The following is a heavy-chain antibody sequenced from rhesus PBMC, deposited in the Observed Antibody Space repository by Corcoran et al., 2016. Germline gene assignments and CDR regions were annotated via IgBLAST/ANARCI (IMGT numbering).Heavy chain of an antibody. CDR3: ARASNWGDYSDGLDS. J-gene: IGHJ6*01. CDR2: IYGSVIST. V-gene: IGHV4-169*01. CDR1: GGSISSSY. Sequence: QLQLQESGPGLVKPSETLSVTCAVSGGSISSSYWSWLRQAPGKGLEWFGYIYGSVISTNYNPSLKSRVTRSVDTSKNQLALKLSSVTTADTAVYYCARASNWGDYSDGLDSWGQGVVVTVAS. D-gene: IGHD3-34*01.